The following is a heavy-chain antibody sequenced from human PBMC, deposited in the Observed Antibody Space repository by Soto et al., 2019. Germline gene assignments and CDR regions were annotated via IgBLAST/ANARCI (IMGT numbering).Heavy chain of an antibody. CDR2: INAGNGNT. D-gene: IGHD3-10*01. V-gene: IGHV1-3*01. J-gene: IGHJ4*02. CDR3: ARDRYYGSGTYNYFDY. CDR1: GYTLTSYA. Sequence: ASLKVSCMDSGYTLTSYARHWVRQAPGQRLEWMGWINAGNGNTKYSQKFQGRVTITRDTSASTAYMELSSLRSEDTAVYYCARDRYYGSGTYNYFDYWGQGTLVTVSS.